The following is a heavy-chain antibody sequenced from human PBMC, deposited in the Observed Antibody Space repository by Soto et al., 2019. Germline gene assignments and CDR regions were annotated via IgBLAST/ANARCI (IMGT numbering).Heavy chain of an antibody. CDR2: INPHGGST. Sequence: GASVKVSCKAPSDTFTSYYINWVRQAPGQGLEWMGVINPHGGSTAYAQKFKGRVTLTRDTSASTVYMEVSSLTSEDTAMYYCARSSGGNFGIIIEGTNWFAPSGQGTLVTVSS. J-gene: IGHJ5*02. CDR1: SDTFTSYY. D-gene: IGHD1-26*01. CDR3: ARSSGGNFGIIIEGTNWFAP. V-gene: IGHV1-46*01.